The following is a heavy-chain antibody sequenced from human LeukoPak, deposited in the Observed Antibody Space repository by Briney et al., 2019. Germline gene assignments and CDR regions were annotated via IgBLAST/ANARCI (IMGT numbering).Heavy chain of an antibody. Sequence: ASVKVSCKASGGTFISYAISWVRRAPGQGLEWMGGIIPIFGTANYAQKFQGRVTITADESTSTAYMELSSLRSEDTAVYYCAGPYYYGSGSYYQGAFDIWGQGTMVTVSS. CDR2: IIPIFGTA. V-gene: IGHV1-69*13. CDR1: GGTFISYA. CDR3: AGPYYYGSGSYYQGAFDI. J-gene: IGHJ3*02. D-gene: IGHD3-10*01.